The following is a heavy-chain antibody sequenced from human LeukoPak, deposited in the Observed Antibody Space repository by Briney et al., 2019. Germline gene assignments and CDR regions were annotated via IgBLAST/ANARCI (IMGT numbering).Heavy chain of an antibody. J-gene: IGHJ3*02. V-gene: IGHV1-69*05. CDR1: GGTFSSYA. Sequence: GASVKVSYKASGGTFSSYAISWVRQAPGQGLEWMGGIIPIFGTANYAQKFQGRVTITTDESTSTAYMELSSLRSEDTAVYYCAGRIAAAADDAFDIWGQGTMVTVSS. CDR2: IIPIFGTA. CDR3: AGRIAAAADDAFDI. D-gene: IGHD6-13*01.